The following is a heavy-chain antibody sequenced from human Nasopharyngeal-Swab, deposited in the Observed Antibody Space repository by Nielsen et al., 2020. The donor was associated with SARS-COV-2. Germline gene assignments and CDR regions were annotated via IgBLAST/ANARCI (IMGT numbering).Heavy chain of an antibody. J-gene: IGHJ4*02. V-gene: IGHV4-39*01. D-gene: IGHD6-19*01. Sequence: WIRQPPGKGLEWIGSIYYSGSTYYNPSLKSRVTISLDTSKNQFSLKLSSVTAADTAVYYCARVVAVAGTRRYFDYWGQGTLVTVSS. CDR2: IYYSGST. CDR3: ARVVAVAGTRRYFDY.